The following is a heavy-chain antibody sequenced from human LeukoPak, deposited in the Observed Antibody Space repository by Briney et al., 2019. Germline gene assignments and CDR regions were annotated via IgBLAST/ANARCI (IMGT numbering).Heavy chain of an antibody. J-gene: IGHJ4*02. CDR1: GGSISSYY. V-gene: IGHV4-59*01. CDR2: IYYSGST. D-gene: IGHD2-15*01. CDR3: ARTRHTAVVVDY. Sequence: PSETLSLTCTVSGGSISSYYWSWIRQPPGKGLEWIGYIYYSGSTNYNPSLKSRVTISVDTSKNQFSLKLSSVTAADTAVYYCARTRHTAVVVDYWGQGTLVTVSS.